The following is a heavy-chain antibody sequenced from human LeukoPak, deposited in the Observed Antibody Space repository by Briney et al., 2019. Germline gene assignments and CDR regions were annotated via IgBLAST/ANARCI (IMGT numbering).Heavy chain of an antibody. Sequence: GGSLRLSCSASGFTFGDDAMSWVRQAPGKGLEWVGFIRNKAYGGTTEYAASVKGRLAISRDDSRSIAYLQINSLKSEDTAVYYCSREDGGSSDYWGQGTLVTVSS. V-gene: IGHV3-49*04. D-gene: IGHD2-15*01. CDR3: SREDGGSSDY. J-gene: IGHJ4*02. CDR2: IRNKAYGGTT. CDR1: GFTFGDDA.